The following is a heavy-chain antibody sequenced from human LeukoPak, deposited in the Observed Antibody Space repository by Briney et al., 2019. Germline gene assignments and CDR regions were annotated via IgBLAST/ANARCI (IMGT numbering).Heavy chain of an antibody. J-gene: IGHJ6*03. D-gene: IGHD4-17*01. CDR1: GYTLTGYY. CDR3: VRDTGDAVTQYCYYYYMDV. CDR2: INPNSGGT. Sequence: ASVKVSCKASGYTLTGYYMHWVRQAPGQGLEWMGWINPNSGGTNYAQKFQGRVTMTRDTSISTAYMELSRLRSDDTAVYYCVRDTGDAVTQYCYYYYMDVWGKGTTVTVSS. V-gene: IGHV1-2*02.